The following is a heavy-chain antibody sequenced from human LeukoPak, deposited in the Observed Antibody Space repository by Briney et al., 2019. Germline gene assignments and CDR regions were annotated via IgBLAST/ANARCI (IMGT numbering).Heavy chain of an antibody. CDR3: AKDEVSVGATYFDY. CDR2: ISYDGSNT. D-gene: IGHD1-26*01. J-gene: IGHJ4*02. Sequence: GSSLRLSCAASGFTFSDYGIHWVRQAPGKGLEWVALISYDGSNTYYADSVKGRFTISRDNSKNTLYLQMNSLRAEDTAVYYCAKDEVSVGATYFDYWGQGTLVTVSS. V-gene: IGHV3-30*18. CDR1: GFTFSDYG.